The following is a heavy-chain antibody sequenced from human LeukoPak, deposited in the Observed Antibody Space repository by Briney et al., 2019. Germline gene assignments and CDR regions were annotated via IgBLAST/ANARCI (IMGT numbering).Heavy chain of an antibody. CDR1: GGSISSYY. J-gene: IGHJ4*02. CDR2: IYTSGST. CDR3: ASSPRPNYYDSSGYYSMFDY. D-gene: IGHD3-22*01. V-gene: IGHV4-4*07. Sequence: SETLSLTCTVSGGSISSYYWSWIRQPAGKGLEWIGRIYTSGSTNYNPSLKSRVTISVDTSKNQFSLKLSSVTAADTAVYYCASSPRPNYYDSSGYYSMFDYWGQGTLVTVSS.